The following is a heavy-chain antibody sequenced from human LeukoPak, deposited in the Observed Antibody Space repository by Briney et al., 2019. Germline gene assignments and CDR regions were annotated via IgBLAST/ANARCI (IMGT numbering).Heavy chain of an antibody. D-gene: IGHD3-22*01. CDR2: IIPILGIA. J-gene: IGHJ4*02. CDR1: GGTFSSYA. CDR3: ARGGYYDSSGYYAGY. Sequence: SEKVSCKASGGTFSSYAISWVRQAPGQGLEWMGRIIPILGIANYAQKFQGRVTITADKSTSTAYMELSSLRSEDTAVYYCARGGYYDSSGYYAGYWGQGTLVTVSP. V-gene: IGHV1-69*04.